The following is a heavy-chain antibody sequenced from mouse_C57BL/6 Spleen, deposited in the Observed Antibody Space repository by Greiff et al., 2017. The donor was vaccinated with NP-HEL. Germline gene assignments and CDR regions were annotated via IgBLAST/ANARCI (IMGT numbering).Heavy chain of an antibody. Sequence: QVQLQQSGAELVRPGTSVKVSCKASGYAFTNYLIEWVKQRPGQGLEWIGVINPGSGGTNYNEKFKGKATLTADKSSSTAYMQLSSLTSEDSAVYFCARREDYGSSFDYWGQGTTLTVSS. CDR1: GYAFTNYL. CDR2: INPGSGGT. CDR3: ARREDYGSSFDY. J-gene: IGHJ2*01. D-gene: IGHD1-1*01. V-gene: IGHV1-54*01.